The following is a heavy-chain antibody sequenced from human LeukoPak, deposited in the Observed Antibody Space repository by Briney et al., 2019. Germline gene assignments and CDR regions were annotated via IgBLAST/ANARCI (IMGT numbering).Heavy chain of an antibody. J-gene: IGHJ6*02. Sequence: VASVKVSCKASGYTFTSHYMHWVRQAPGQGLEWMGIIKSSGGSTTYAQKFQGRVTMTRDTSTSTVYMELSSLRSEDTAVYYCARDLRYFDWQTYGMDVWGQGTTVTVSS. CDR2: IKSSGGST. CDR1: GYTFTSHY. V-gene: IGHV1-46*01. D-gene: IGHD3-9*01. CDR3: ARDLRYFDWQTYGMDV.